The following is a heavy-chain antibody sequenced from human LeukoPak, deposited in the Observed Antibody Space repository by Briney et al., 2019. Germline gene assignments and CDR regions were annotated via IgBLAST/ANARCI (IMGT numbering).Heavy chain of an antibody. D-gene: IGHD3-10*01. J-gene: IGHJ5*02. CDR1: GDSVSNNSVA. V-gene: IGHV6-1*01. CDR2: TYYRSKWYN. Sequence: SQTLSHTCAISGDSVSNNSVAWNWIRHSPSRGLEWLGRTYYRSKWYNDYAVSVKSRITINPETAKNQFSLQLNSVTPEDTAVYYCARDMDYYGSGSYYNSRWFDPWGQGTLVTVSS. CDR3: ARDMDYYGSGSYYNSRWFDP.